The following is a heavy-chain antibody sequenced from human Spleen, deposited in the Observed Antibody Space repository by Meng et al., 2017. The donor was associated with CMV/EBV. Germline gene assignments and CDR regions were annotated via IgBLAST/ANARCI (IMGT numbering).Heavy chain of an antibody. Sequence: ASVKVSCKASNYTFSTYGINWVRQAPGQGLEWMGWISAYSGDTNYAQKFRGRVTMTTDTSTRTAHMELRSLRSDDTAVYYCARSGGAISMIVVVIEYGLDVWGQGTTVTVSS. CDR1: NYTFSTYG. CDR2: ISAYSGDT. J-gene: IGHJ6*02. V-gene: IGHV1-18*01. CDR3: ARSGGAISMIVVVIEYGLDV. D-gene: IGHD3-22*01.